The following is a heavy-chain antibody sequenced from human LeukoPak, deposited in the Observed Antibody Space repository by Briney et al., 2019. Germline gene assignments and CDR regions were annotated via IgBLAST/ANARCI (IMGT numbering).Heavy chain of an antibody. CDR1: GFTFSSYA. CDR3: AKEGDYDILAGYPRWIGF. Sequence: GGSLRLSCAASGFTFSSYAMSWVRQAPGKGLEWVSGISGSDGSTYYADSVKGRFTISRENSKNALYLQMNSLRAEDTAVYYCAKEGDYDILAGYPRWIGFWGQGTLVTVSS. J-gene: IGHJ4*01. D-gene: IGHD3-9*01. CDR2: ISGSDGST. V-gene: IGHV3-23*01.